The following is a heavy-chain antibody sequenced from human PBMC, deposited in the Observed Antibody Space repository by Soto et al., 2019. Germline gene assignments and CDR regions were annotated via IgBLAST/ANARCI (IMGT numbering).Heavy chain of an antibody. CDR3: ASRSSGYYPFDY. V-gene: IGHV1-46*01. CDR1: GYTFTSYY. Sequence: GASVKVSCKASGYTFTSYYMHWVRQAPGQGLEWMGIINPGGGSTSYAQKFQGRVTMTRDTSTSTVYMELSSLRSEDTAVYYCASRSSGYYPFDYWGQGTLVTVSS. J-gene: IGHJ4*02. D-gene: IGHD3-22*01. CDR2: INPGGGST.